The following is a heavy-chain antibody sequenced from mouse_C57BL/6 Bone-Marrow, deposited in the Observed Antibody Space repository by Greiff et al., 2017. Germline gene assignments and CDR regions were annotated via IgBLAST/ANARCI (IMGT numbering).Heavy chain of an antibody. CDR1: GFTFSSYG. Sequence: EVQVVESGGDLVKPGGSLKLSCAASGFTFSSYGMSWVRQTPDKRLEWVATISSGGSYTYYPDSVKGRFTISRDNAKNTLYLHMSSLKSEDTAMYYCARPPSWFAYWGQGTLVTVSA. CDR2: ISSGGSYT. CDR3: ARPPSWFAY. V-gene: IGHV5-6*01. J-gene: IGHJ3*01.